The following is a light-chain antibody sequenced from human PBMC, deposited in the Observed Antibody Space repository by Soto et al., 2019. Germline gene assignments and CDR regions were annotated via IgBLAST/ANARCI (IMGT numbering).Light chain of an antibody. CDR2: DVS. J-gene: IGLJ1*01. Sequence: LTQPRSVSGSPGQSVTISCTGTSSDVGGHNYVSWYLQHPGKAPKVMIYDVSKRPSGVPDRFSGSKSGNTASLTISGLQSEDEADYYCCSFAGNYIYVFGTGTKVTVL. V-gene: IGLV2-11*01. CDR3: CSFAGNYIYV. CDR1: SSDVGGHNY.